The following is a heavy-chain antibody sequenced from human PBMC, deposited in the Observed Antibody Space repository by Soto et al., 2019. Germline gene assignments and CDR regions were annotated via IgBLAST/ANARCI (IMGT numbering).Heavy chain of an antibody. Sequence: QVQLVQSGAEVKKPGSSVKVSCKASGGTFSSYAISWVRQAPGQGLEWMGGIIPIFGTANYAQKFQGRVTMTADESTSTAYMELSSLRSEDTAVYYCAGVDAGAGTDSPFDYWGQGTLVTVSS. CDR2: IIPIFGTA. V-gene: IGHV1-69*01. D-gene: IGHD6-13*01. J-gene: IGHJ4*02. CDR3: AGVDAGAGTDSPFDY. CDR1: GGTFSSYA.